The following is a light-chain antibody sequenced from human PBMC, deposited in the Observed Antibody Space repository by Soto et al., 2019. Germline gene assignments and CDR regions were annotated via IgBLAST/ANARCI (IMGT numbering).Light chain of an antibody. CDR1: SSNIGSNA. CDR2: DNI. Sequence: QSVLTQPPSASGTPGQRVTFSCSGSSSNIGSNAVNWYQQFPGTAPKLLIYDNIQRPSGVPDRFSGSKSGTSASLAISGRQSEDEADYYCAAWSDNLNGWVFGGGTKLTVL. J-gene: IGLJ3*02. V-gene: IGLV1-44*01. CDR3: AAWSDNLNGWV.